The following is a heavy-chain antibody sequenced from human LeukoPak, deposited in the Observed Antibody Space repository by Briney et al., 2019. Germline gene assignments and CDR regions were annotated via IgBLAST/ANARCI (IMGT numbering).Heavy chain of an antibody. CDR1: GFTFSDYY. CDR2: ISTTGGTI. Sequence: PGGSLRLSCAASGFTFSDYYMSWIRQAPGKGLEWVSYISTTGGTIYYADAVKGRFTISRDNANNSLYLQMNNLRADDTAVYYCARDLEAWGGWEPTAYWGQGTLVTVSS. V-gene: IGHV3-11*01. CDR3: ARDLEAWGGWEPTAY. J-gene: IGHJ4*02. D-gene: IGHD1-26*01.